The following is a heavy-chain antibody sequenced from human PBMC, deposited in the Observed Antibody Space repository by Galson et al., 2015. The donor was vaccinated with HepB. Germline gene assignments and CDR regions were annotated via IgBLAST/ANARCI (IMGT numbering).Heavy chain of an antibody. CDR3: AKNDGFCSSASCHGYYYSMDV. CDR2: ISSDGSKK. V-gene: IGHV3-30*18. J-gene: IGHJ6*02. Sequence: SLRLSCAASGFTFNSHGFHWVRQAPGKGLEWVALISSDGSKKFYADSVKGRFTISRDNSKNTLYLQGNSLRTEDTALYYCAKNDGFCSSASCHGYYYSMDVWGQGTTVTVSS. CDR1: GFTFNSHG. D-gene: IGHD2-2*01.